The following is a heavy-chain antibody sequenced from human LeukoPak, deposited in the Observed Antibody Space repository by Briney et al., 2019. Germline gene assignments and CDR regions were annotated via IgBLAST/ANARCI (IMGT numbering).Heavy chain of an antibody. CDR2: IWHDGNNK. CDR1: G. V-gene: IGHV3-33*01. CDR3: ARGIAAPDH. Sequence: GMDXVRQAPGXGLEGVAVIWHDGNNKDYAESVKGRFTISRDNAKKRVYLQMNNLRPEDTGKYYCARGIAAPDHCGQGTLVTVST. J-gene: IGHJ4*02. D-gene: IGHD6-13*01.